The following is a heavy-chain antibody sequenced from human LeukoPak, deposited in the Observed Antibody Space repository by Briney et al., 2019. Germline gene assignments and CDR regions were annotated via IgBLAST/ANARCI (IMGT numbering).Heavy chain of an antibody. V-gene: IGHV1-69*05. J-gene: IGHJ5*02. CDR1: GGTFSSYA. CDR2: IIPIFGTA. Sequence: WVKVSCKASGGTFSSYAISWVRQAPGQGLEWMGGIIPIFGTANYAQKFQGRVTITTDESTSTAYMELSSLRSEDTAVYYCARDYYDSSGYYSYNWFDPWGQGTLVTVSS. CDR3: ARDYYDSSGYYSYNWFDP. D-gene: IGHD3-22*01.